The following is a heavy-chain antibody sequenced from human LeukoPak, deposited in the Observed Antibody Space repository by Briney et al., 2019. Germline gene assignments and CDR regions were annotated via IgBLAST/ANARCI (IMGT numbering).Heavy chain of an antibody. Sequence: SETLSLTCTVSGESVSNYYWSWIRQPPGKRLEWIGCIYYSESATYNPSLKSRVTISLDTSKNQFFLKLSPVTAADTAVYYCARKRSFDLWGQGTLVTVSS. V-gene: IGHV4-59*02. D-gene: IGHD3-9*01. J-gene: IGHJ4*02. CDR3: ARKRSFDL. CDR2: IYYSESA. CDR1: GESVSNYY.